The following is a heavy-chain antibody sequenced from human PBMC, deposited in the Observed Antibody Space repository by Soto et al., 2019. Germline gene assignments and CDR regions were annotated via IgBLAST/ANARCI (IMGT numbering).Heavy chain of an antibody. CDR1: GYSFTSLD. D-gene: IGHD1-26*01. CDR3: ARGVSAGVDY. Sequence: QVQLVQSGAEVREPGASVKVSCKASGYSFTSLDTNWVRQPAGQGLGWMGWMQPRTGRTGYAQKFQGRVTMTRDTSINTAYMELTTLTSDDTAFYYCARGVSAGVDYWGQGTLVTVSS. V-gene: IGHV1-8*01. CDR2: MQPRTGRT. J-gene: IGHJ4*02.